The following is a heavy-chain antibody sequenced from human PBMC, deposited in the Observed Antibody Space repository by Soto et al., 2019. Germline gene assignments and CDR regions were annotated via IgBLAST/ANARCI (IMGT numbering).Heavy chain of an antibody. CDR1: GFTFSSYA. CDR2: ISGSGGST. Sequence: EVQLLESGGGLVQPGGSLRLSCAASGFTFSSYAMSWVRQAPGKGLEWVSAISGSGGSTYYAYSVKGRFTIPRDNSKNPLYLQMNSLRAEDTAVYYCAKSEALRLLQLIDYWGQGTLVTVSS. D-gene: IGHD2-21*01. V-gene: IGHV3-23*01. J-gene: IGHJ4*02. CDR3: AKSEALRLLQLIDY.